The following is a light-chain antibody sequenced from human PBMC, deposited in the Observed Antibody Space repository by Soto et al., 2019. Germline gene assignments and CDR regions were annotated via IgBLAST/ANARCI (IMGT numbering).Light chain of an antibody. CDR2: GAS. J-gene: IGKJ2*01. Sequence: EIVMTQSPASLSVSPGERATLSCRASQSVSRTLAWYQQKPGQAPRLLIYGASTRATGIPARFSGRGSGTDFTLTISSLQSEDFAVYCCQQYDSWRYTFGQGTKVDIK. CDR1: QSVSRT. CDR3: QQYDSWRYT. V-gene: IGKV3-15*01.